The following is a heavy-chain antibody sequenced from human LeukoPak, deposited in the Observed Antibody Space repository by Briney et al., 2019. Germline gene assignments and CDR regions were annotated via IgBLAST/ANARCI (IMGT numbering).Heavy chain of an antibody. CDR1: GFTFSSYG. Sequence: GGSLRLSRAASGFTFSSYGMHWVRQAPGKGLEWVAFIRYDGSNKYYADSVKGRFTISRDNSKNTLYLQMNSLRAEDTAVYYCAKDREDGYNYYYYMDVWGKGTTVTVSS. CDR2: IRYDGSNK. CDR3: AKDREDGYNYYYYMDV. V-gene: IGHV3-30*02. D-gene: IGHD5-24*01. J-gene: IGHJ6*03.